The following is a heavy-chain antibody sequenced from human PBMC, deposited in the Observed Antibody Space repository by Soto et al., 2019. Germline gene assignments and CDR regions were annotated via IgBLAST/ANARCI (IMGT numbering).Heavy chain of an antibody. CDR2: MSPSSGNT. CDR3: AYPSFPKYCSSTSCYNLYYYYGMDV. J-gene: IGHJ6*02. Sequence: QVQLVQSGAEVKKPGASVKVSCKASGYTFTSFDINWVRQATGQGLEWMGSMSPSSGNTGYAQKFQGRVTMTRDTSISTAYMELSSLRSEDTAVYYCAYPSFPKYCSSTSCYNLYYYYGMDVWGQGTTVTVSS. D-gene: IGHD2-2*02. CDR1: GYTFTSFD. V-gene: IGHV1-8*01.